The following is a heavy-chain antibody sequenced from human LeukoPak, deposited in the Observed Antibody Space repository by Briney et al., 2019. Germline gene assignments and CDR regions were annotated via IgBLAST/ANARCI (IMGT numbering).Heavy chain of an antibody. CDR2: IIPIFGTA. D-gene: IGHD5-24*01. CDR3: AREMATTSFDY. Sequence: GASVKVSCKASGGTFSSYTINWVRQAPGQGLEWMGGIIPIFGTANYAQKFQGRVTIDADDSTGTAYMELSSLRSDDTAVYYCAREMATTSFDYWGQGTLVTVSS. CDR1: GGTFSSYT. V-gene: IGHV1-69*13. J-gene: IGHJ4*02.